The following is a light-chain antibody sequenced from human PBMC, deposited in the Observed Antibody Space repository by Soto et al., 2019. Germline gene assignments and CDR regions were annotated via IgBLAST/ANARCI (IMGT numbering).Light chain of an antibody. V-gene: IGLV2-8*01. CDR1: ISDVGGYNY. Sequence: QSVLTQPPSASGSPGQSVTISCTGTISDVGGYNYVSWYQQHPGKAPKLMIYEVSERPSGVPDRFSGSKSGNTASLTVAGLQAEDEADYYCCSYAGFNNYVAFGGGTELTVL. J-gene: IGLJ2*01. CDR2: EVS. CDR3: CSYAGFNNYVA.